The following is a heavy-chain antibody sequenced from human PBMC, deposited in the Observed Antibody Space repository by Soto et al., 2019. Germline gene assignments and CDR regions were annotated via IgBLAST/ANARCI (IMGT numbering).Heavy chain of an antibody. V-gene: IGHV1-18*01. CDR3: ARDFVTPLAAADEFDY. CDR2: ISAYNGNT. Sequence: GASVKVSCKASGYTFTSYGISWVRQAPGQGLEWMGWISAYNGNTNYAQKLQGRVTMTTDTSTSTAYMELRSLRSDDTAVYYCARDFVTPLAAADEFDYWGQGALVTVSS. CDR1: GYTFTSYG. D-gene: IGHD6-13*01. J-gene: IGHJ4*02.